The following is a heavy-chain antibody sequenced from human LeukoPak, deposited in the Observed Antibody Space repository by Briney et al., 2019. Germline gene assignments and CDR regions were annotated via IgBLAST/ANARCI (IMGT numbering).Heavy chain of an antibody. D-gene: IGHD3-3*01. CDR3: ARDARGDYDFWSGYIPYYMDV. CDR2: INWYGGST. Sequence: PGGSLRLSCAASGFTFDDYGMSWVRQAPGKGLEWVSGINWYGGSTGYADSVKGRFTISRDNAKNSLYLQMNSLRAEDTALYYCARDARGDYDFWSGYIPYYMDVWGKGTTVTVSS. V-gene: IGHV3-20*04. CDR1: GFTFDDYG. J-gene: IGHJ6*03.